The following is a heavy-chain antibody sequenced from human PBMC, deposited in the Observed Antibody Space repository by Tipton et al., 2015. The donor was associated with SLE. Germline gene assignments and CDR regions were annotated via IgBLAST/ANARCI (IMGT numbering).Heavy chain of an antibody. CDR3: ASERNGDWAAFDY. D-gene: IGHD2-21*01. Sequence: TLSLTCAVYGGSFSSYYWSWIRQPPGKGLEWIGEINHSGSTNYNPSLKSRVTISIDTTKNHFSLKLSSVTAADTAMYYCASERNGDWAAFDYWGQGILVTVSS. V-gene: IGHV4-34*01. CDR1: GGSFSSYY. CDR2: INHSGST. J-gene: IGHJ4*02.